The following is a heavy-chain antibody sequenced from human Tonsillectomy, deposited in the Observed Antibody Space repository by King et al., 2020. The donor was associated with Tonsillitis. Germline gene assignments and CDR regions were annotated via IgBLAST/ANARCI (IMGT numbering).Heavy chain of an antibody. Sequence: QLVQSGGGLIQPGGSLRLSCAASGFTFNNYAMTWVRQAPGKGLVWVSTISNSGGSTFYADSVKGRFTISRDNSKNTLDLQMNSLKAEDTAVYYCAKAAREWWVPDYYDYWGQGTLVTVSS. CDR3: AKAAREWWVPDYYDY. V-gene: IGHV3-23*04. CDR2: ISNSGGST. D-gene: IGHD2-15*01. CDR1: GFTFNNYA. J-gene: IGHJ4*02.